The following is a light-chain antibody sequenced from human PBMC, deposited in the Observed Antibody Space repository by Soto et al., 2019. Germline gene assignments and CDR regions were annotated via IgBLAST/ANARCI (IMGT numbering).Light chain of an antibody. Sequence: QSVLTQQPSVSGAPGQRVTISCTGSSSNIGARYDVHWYQQLPGTAPKLLIYGNSNRPSGVPDRFSGSKSGTSASLAITGLQAEDEADYYCQSYDSSLNAVVFGGGTQRTVL. J-gene: IGLJ2*01. CDR1: SSNIGARYD. CDR2: GNS. CDR3: QSYDSSLNAVV. V-gene: IGLV1-40*01.